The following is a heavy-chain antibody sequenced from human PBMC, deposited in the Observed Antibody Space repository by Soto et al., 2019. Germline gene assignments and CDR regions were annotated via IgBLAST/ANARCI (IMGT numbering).Heavy chain of an antibody. CDR2: ISTSTGNT. Sequence: ASVKVSCKASGYTFTNYDVTWVRQAPGQGLEWMGWISTSTGNTNYAQKLQGRVTMTTDTSASTAYMELRSLRSDDTAVYYCERGEGMAARHDGYDIWG. J-gene: IGHJ3*02. CDR1: GYTFTNYD. D-gene: IGHD6-6*01. CDR3: ERGEGMAARHDGYDI. V-gene: IGHV1-18*04.